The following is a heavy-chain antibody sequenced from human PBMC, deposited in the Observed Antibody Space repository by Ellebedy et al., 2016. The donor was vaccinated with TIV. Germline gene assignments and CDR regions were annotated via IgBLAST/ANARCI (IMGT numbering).Heavy chain of an antibody. D-gene: IGHD3-22*01. CDR2: ITTYNGNT. Sequence: ASVKVSCXTSGYTFTSSAITWVRQAPGQGLEWMGWITTYNGNTNYAQRLQGRVTMTTATSTSTAYMELRSLRSDDTAVYYCARGSHYYDSSAYHDWGQGTLVTVSS. V-gene: IGHV1-18*01. CDR1: GYTFTSSA. CDR3: ARGSHYYDSSAYHD. J-gene: IGHJ4*02.